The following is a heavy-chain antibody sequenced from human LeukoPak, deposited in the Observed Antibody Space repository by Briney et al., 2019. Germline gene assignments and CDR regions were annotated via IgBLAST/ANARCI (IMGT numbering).Heavy chain of an antibody. Sequence: GGSLRLSCAASGFTFSSYEMNWVRQAPGKGLEWVSYISSSGSTIYYADSVKGRFTISRDNAKNSLYLQMNSLRAEDTAVYYCARASYSSSWYADYWSQGTLVTVSS. CDR3: ARASYSSSWYADY. CDR2: ISSSGSTI. J-gene: IGHJ4*02. CDR1: GFTFSSYE. D-gene: IGHD6-13*01. V-gene: IGHV3-48*03.